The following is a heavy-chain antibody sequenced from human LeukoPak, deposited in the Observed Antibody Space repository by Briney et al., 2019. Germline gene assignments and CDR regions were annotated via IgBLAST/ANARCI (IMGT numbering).Heavy chain of an antibody. CDR1: GVSISSYY. D-gene: IGHD3-9*01. CDR3: ARDRRYFDWPDAFDI. V-gene: IGHV4-59*01. Sequence: SETLSLTCTVSGVSISSYYWTWIRQPPGKGLEWIGYIYYSGSTNYNPSLKSRVTISVDTSKNQFSLKLSSVTAADTAVYYCARDRRYFDWPDAFDIWGQGTMVTVSS. J-gene: IGHJ3*02. CDR2: IYYSGST.